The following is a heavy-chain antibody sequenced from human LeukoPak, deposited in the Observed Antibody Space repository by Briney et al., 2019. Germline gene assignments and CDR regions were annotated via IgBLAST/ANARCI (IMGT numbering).Heavy chain of an antibody. CDR2: IKSDGSIT. Sequence: GRSLRLSCAASGFTFDDYAMHWVRQAPGKGLVWVSGIKSDGSITTYADSVKGRFTISRDNAENTLYLQMNSLRAEDTAVYYCARGRYYGMDVWGQGTTVTVSS. V-gene: IGHV3-74*03. CDR1: GFTFDDYA. CDR3: ARGRYYGMDV. J-gene: IGHJ6*02.